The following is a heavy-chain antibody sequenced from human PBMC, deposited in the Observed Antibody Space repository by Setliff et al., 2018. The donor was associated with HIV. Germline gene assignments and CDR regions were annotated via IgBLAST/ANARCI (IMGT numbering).Heavy chain of an antibody. Sequence: SETLSLTCNVSGGSINSTSYYWGWLRQPPGKGLEWIGSVFYTGYAFYNPSLKSRVTISVDTSKNQFSLKLSSVTAADTAVYYCARDYSGNYYGYFDLWGRGTLVTVSS. CDR1: GGSINSTSYY. V-gene: IGHV4-39*07. CDR3: ARDYSGNYYGYFDL. J-gene: IGHJ2*01. CDR2: VFYTGYA. D-gene: IGHD1-26*01.